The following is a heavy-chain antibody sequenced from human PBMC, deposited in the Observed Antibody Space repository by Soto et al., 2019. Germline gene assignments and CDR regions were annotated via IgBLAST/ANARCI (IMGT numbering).Heavy chain of an antibody. V-gene: IGHV4-59*01. J-gene: IGHJ4*02. D-gene: IGHD6-19*01. CDR1: GGSISSYY. CDR2: IYYSGST. CDR3: AREGVAGVIGY. Sequence: ASETLSLTCTVSGGSISSYYWSWIRQPPGKGLEWIGYIYYSGSTNYNPSLKSRVTISVDTSKNQFSLKLSSVTAADTAVYYCAREGVAGVIGYWGQGTLVTVSS.